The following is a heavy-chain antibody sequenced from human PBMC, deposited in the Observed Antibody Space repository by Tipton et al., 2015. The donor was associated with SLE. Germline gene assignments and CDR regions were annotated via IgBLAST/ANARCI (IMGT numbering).Heavy chain of an antibody. Sequence: TLSLTCTVSGVSISSASYYWNWIRQPAGKGLEWIGRAYTTGSPYYNPTLKSRVTLSVDTSKNQFSLKLSSVTAADTAIYYCARQSHDVPHTAAFDYWGQGTLVTVSS. D-gene: IGHD1-1*01. CDR2: AYTTGSP. V-gene: IGHV4-61*02. CDR3: ARQSHDVPHTAAFDY. CDR1: GVSISSASYY. J-gene: IGHJ4*02.